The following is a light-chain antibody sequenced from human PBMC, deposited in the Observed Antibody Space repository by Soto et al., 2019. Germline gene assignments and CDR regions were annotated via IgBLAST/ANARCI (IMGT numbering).Light chain of an antibody. CDR1: QSFMSIY. CDR2: DSS. J-gene: IGKJ1*01. Sequence: EIVLTQSPGTLSLSLGERATLSCRASQSFMSIYLAWYHLKPGQAPRLLINDSSTSATGIPDRFSGSGSGTDFTLTISRLEPEDFAVYYCQQYGSSPWAFGQGTKVDIK. V-gene: IGKV3-20*01. CDR3: QQYGSSPWA.